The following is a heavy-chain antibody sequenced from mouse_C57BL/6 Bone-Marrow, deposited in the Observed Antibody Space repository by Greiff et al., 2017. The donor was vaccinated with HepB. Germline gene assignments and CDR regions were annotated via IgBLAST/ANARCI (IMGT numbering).Heavy chain of an antibody. CDR1: GFSLTSYG. CDR2: IWSGGST. Sequence: QVQLKESGPGLVQPSQSLSITCTVSGFSLTSYGVHWVRQSPGKGLEWLGVIWSGGSTDYNAAFISRLSISKDNSKSQVFFKMNSLQADDTAIYYCARNWGGENYYAMDYWGQGTSVTVSS. CDR3: ARNWGGENYYAMDY. V-gene: IGHV2-2*01. J-gene: IGHJ4*01.